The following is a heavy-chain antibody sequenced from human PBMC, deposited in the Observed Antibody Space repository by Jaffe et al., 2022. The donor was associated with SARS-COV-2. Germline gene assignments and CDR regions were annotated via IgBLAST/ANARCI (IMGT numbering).Heavy chain of an antibody. Sequence: QVQLQESGPGLVKPSQTLSLTCTVSGGSISSGSYYWSWIRQPAGKGLEWIGRIYTSGSTNYNPSLKSRVTISVDTSKNQFSLKLSSVTAADTAVYYCAREVGTYYYGSGSYWKAFDIWGQGTMVTVSS. J-gene: IGHJ3*02. V-gene: IGHV4-61*02. CDR3: AREVGTYYYGSGSYWKAFDI. CDR1: GGSISSGSYY. CDR2: IYTSGST. D-gene: IGHD3-10*01.